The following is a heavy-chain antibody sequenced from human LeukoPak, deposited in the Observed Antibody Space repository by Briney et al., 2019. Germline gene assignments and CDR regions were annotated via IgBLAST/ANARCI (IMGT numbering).Heavy chain of an antibody. V-gene: IGHV3-23*01. CDR2: ISGSGGST. CDR1: GFAFSSYA. Sequence: PGGSLRLSCAASGFAFSSYAMSWVRQAPGKGLEWVSAISGSGGSTYYADSVKGRFTISRDNSKNTLYLQMNSLRAEDTAVYYCAKERYGDYHKAANYFDYWGQGTLVTVSS. J-gene: IGHJ4*02. D-gene: IGHD4-17*01. CDR3: AKERYGDYHKAANYFDY.